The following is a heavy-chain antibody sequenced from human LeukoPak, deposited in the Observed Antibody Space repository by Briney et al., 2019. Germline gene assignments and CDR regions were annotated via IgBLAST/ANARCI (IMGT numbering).Heavy chain of an antibody. D-gene: IGHD1-14*01. V-gene: IGHV3-7*01. CDR1: GFTFSSHW. CDR2: IKEDGSEK. J-gene: IGHJ4*02. Sequence: GGSLRLSCAASGFTFSSHWMSWVRQAPGKGLEWVANIKEDGSEKYYVDSVKGRFTISRDNAKNSLYLQMNSLRAGDTAVYYCARNRLNIDYWGQGTLVTVSS. CDR3: ARNRLNIDY.